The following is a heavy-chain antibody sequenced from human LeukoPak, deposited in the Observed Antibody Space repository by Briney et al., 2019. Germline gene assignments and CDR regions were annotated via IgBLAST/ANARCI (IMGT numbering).Heavy chain of an antibody. CDR2: INNDGRT. CDR3: ARGTGEVTAGYY. J-gene: IGHJ4*02. CDR1: RFTLRSFY. Sequence: PGGSLRLSCAAARFTLRSFYMSWVRQAPGKGLEWVSVINNDGRTFYADSVKGRFTISRDDSKNTLSLQMNSLRADDTAVYYCARGTGEVTAGYYWGQGTLVTVSS. V-gene: IGHV3-53*01. D-gene: IGHD2-21*02.